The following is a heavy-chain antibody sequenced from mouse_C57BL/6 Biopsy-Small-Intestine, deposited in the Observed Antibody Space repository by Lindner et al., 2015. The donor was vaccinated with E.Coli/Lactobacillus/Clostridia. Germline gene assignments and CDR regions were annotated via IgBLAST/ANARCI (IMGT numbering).Heavy chain of an antibody. CDR1: GYTFTNYV. V-gene: IGHV1-84*02. D-gene: IGHD1-1*02. J-gene: IGHJ4*01. CDR3: ARERGGSYEY. Sequence: SVKVSCKASGYTFTNYVMHWVRQAPGQSLEWMGWINAGSGNPTYSQKFQGRVTLTRDTSASIVYMDLSSLRSEDTAVYFCARERGGSYEYWGQGTLVTVSS. CDR2: INAGSGNP.